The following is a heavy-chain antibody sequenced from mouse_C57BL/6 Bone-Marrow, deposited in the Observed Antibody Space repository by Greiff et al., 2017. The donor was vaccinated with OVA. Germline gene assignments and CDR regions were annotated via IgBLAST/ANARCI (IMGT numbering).Heavy chain of an antibody. D-gene: IGHD2-5*01. CDR1: GYTFTDYN. J-gene: IGHJ3*01. CDR2: INPNNGGT. V-gene: IGHV1-22*01. Sequence: EVQLQQSGPELVKPGASVKMSCKASGYTFTDYNMHWVKQSHGKSLEWIGYINPNNGGTSYNQKFEGKATLTVNKSSSTAYMELRSLTSEDSAVYYCARTSYYSNYVGFAYWGQGTLVTVSA. CDR3: ARTSYYSNYVGFAY.